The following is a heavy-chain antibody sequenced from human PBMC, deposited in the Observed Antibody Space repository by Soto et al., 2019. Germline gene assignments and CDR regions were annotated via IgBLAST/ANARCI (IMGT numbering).Heavy chain of an antibody. Sequence: GGSLRLSCAASGFTFSSYSMNWVRQAPGKGLEWVSYISSSSSTIYYADSVKGRFTISRDNAKNSLYLQMNSLRDEDTAVYYCARWDYEHPDYYYYGMDVWGQGTTVTVSS. CDR2: ISSSSSTI. V-gene: IGHV3-48*02. D-gene: IGHD4-17*01. CDR1: GFTFSSYS. J-gene: IGHJ6*02. CDR3: ARWDYEHPDYYYYGMDV.